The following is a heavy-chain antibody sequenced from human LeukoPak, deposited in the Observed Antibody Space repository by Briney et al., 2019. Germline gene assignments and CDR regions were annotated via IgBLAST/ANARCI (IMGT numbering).Heavy chain of an antibody. D-gene: IGHD6-13*01. Sequence: PSETLSLTCTVSVGSISGNYWSWIPPPPGKGLEWIGYIYYSGSTNYNPTLMSRVIISIDASKNQVSLSLSSVTAADTAVYYCAREDSSSGTFDYWGQGTLVTVSS. CDR2: IYYSGST. CDR3: AREDSSSGTFDY. J-gene: IGHJ4*02. V-gene: IGHV4-59*01. CDR1: VGSISGNY.